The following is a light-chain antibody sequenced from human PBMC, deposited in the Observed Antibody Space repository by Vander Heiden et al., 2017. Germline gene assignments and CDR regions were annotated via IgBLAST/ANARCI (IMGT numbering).Light chain of an antibody. CDR3: QQYNSYPLI. V-gene: IGKV1-5*03. CDR2: KAS. J-gene: IGKJ3*01. Sequence: DIQMTQSPSTLSASVGDRVTITCRASQSISSWLAWYQQKPGKAPKLLIYKASSLESGVPSRFSGSGSGTEFTLTISSLQPDDFATYYRQQYNSYPLIFGPGTKVDIK. CDR1: QSISSW.